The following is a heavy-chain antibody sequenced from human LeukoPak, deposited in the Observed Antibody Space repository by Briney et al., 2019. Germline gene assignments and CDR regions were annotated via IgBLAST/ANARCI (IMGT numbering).Heavy chain of an antibody. D-gene: IGHD1-7*01. J-gene: IGHJ4*02. Sequence: APVKVSCKASGYTFTGYYMHWVRQAPGQGLEWMGWINPNSGGTNYAQKFQGRVTMTRDTSISTAYMELSRLRSDDTAVYYCAREGVRYNWNYDSLDYWGQGTLVTVSS. CDR3: AREGVRYNWNYDSLDY. V-gene: IGHV1-2*02. CDR2: INPNSGGT. CDR1: GYTFTGYY.